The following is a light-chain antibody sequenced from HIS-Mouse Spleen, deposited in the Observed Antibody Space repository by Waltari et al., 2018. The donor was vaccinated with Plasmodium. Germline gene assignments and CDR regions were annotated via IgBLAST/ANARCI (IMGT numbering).Light chain of an antibody. CDR3: YSTDSSGNHRV. Sequence: SYELTQPPSVSVSPGQTARITCSGDALPKKYAYWYQQKSGQAPVLVIYEDNKLPSGIPERFSGSSSGTMATLTISGAQVEYEADYYCYSTDSSGNHRVFGGGTKLTVL. CDR1: ALPKKY. CDR2: EDN. V-gene: IGLV3-10*01. J-gene: IGLJ3*02.